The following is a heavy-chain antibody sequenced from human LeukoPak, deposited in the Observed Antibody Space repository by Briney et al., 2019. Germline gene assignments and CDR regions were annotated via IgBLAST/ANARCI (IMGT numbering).Heavy chain of an antibody. D-gene: IGHD1-26*01. V-gene: IGHV4-39*07. CDR2: IYYSGST. CDR1: GGSISSSSYY. Sequence: SETLSLTCTVSGGSISSSSYYWGWIRQPPGKGLEWIGSIYYSGSTYYNPSLKSRVTISVDKSKNQFSLKLSSVTAADTAVYYCRADGRDAFDIWGQGTMVTVSS. CDR3: RADGRDAFDI. J-gene: IGHJ3*02.